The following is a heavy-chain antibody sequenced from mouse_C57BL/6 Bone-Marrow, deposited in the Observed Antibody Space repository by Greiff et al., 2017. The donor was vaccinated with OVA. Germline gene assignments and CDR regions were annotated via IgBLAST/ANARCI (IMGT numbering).Heavy chain of an antibody. Sequence: VQLQQSGAELVRPGASVKLSCTASGFNIKDDYMHWVKQRPEQGLEWIGWIDTENGDTEYASKFQGNATITADTSSNTAFLQLSSLTSEDTAVYYCTTTGVSWFAYWGQGTLVTVSS. D-gene: IGHD4-1*01. CDR2: IDTENGDT. J-gene: IGHJ3*01. CDR3: TTTGVSWFAY. CDR1: GFNIKDDY. V-gene: IGHV14-4*01.